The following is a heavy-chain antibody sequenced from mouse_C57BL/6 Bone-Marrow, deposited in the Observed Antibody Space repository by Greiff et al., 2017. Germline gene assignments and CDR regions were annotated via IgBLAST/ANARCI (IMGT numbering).Heavy chain of an antibody. CDR1: GYTFTSYG. J-gene: IGHJ3*01. V-gene: IGHV1-81*01. D-gene: IGHD3-2*02. Sequence: QVQLQQSGAELARPGASVKLSCKASGYTFTSYGISWVKQRTGQGLEWIGEIYPRSGNTYYNEKFKGKDTLTADKSSSTAYMELRSLTSEDSAVYFCARVVGSGYRFAYWGQGTLVTVSA. CDR3: ARVVGSGYRFAY. CDR2: IYPRSGNT.